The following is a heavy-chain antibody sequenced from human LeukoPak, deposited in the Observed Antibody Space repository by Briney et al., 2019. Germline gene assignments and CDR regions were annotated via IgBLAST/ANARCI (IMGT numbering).Heavy chain of an antibody. CDR1: GFTFSSYA. Sequence: SGGSLRLSCAASGFTFSSYAMHWVRQAPGKGLEWVAVISYDGSNKYYADSVKGRFTISRDNSKNTLYLQMNSLGAEDTAVYYCARLGCGTSCYGFGYFDYYRDVWGKGTTVTVSS. CDR2: ISYDGSNK. CDR3: ARLGCGTSCYGFGYFDYYRDV. D-gene: IGHD2-2*01. V-gene: IGHV3-30*01. J-gene: IGHJ6*03.